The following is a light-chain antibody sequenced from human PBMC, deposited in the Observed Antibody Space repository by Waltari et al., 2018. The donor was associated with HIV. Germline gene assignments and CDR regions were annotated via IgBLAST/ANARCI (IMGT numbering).Light chain of an antibody. CDR2: GNS. Sequence: QSVLTQPPSVSGAPGQRVTISCTGSSSNIGAGYDVHWYQQLPGTAPKLLIYGNSNRPSGVPDRSSGSKSGTSASLAITGLQAEDEADYYCQSYDSSLSGPRVFGTGTKVTVL. CDR3: QSYDSSLSGPRV. V-gene: IGLV1-40*01. J-gene: IGLJ1*01. CDR1: SSNIGAGYD.